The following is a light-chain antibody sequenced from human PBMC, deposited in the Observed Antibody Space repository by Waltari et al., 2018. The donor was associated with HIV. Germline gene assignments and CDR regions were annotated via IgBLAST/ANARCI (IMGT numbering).Light chain of an antibody. CDR1: SSNIGAGYD. V-gene: IGLV1-40*01. Sequence: QSVLTQPPSVSGAPGQRVTIPCTGRSSNIGAGYDVHWYQQLPGTAPKLLIYGNSNRPSGVPDRFSGSKSGTSASLAITGLQAEDEADYYCQSYDSSLSGPRVFGTGTKVTVL. CDR2: GNS. J-gene: IGLJ1*01. CDR3: QSYDSSLSGPRV.